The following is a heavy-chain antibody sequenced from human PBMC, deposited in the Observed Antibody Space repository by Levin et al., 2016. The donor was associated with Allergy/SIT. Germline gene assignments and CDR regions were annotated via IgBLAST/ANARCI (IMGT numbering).Heavy chain of an antibody. D-gene: IGHD2-15*01. CDR3: ARDRDAAVVAATHFDY. Sequence: GESLKISCAASGFTFSSYEMNWVRQAPGKGLEWVSSVSSSGGDTYYADSVKGRFTISRDNAKNSLYLQMNSLRAEDTALYYCARDRDAAVVAATHFDYWGQGTLVTVSS. V-gene: IGHV3-21*04. CDR1: GFTFSSYE. J-gene: IGHJ4*02. CDR2: VSSSGGDT.